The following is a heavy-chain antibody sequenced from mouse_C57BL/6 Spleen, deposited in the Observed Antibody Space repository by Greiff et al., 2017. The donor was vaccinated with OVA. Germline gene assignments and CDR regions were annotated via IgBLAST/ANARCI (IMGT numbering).Heavy chain of an antibody. V-gene: IGHV5-17*01. D-gene: IGHD1-1*01. CDR2: ISSGSSTI. Sequence: EVKVVESGGGLVKPGGSLKLSCAASGFTFSDYGMHWVRQAPEKGLEWVAYISSGSSTIYYADTVKGRFTISRDNAKNTLFLQMTSLRSEDTAMYYCARGGYYGAMDYWGQGTSDTVSS. CDR3: ARGGYYGAMDY. CDR1: GFTFSDYG. J-gene: IGHJ4*01.